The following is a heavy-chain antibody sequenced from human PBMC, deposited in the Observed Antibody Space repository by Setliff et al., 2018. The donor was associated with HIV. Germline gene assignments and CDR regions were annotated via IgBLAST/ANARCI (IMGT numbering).Heavy chain of an antibody. J-gene: IGHJ3*02. Sequence: GTTLVNPTQTLTLTCTFSGFSLSTSGMRVTWSRQPPGKALEWIARTDWDEDKFYSTSLNTRLTISKDTSNNQVVLTMTNMDPVDTATYYCARGPYGPPDAFDIWGQGTMVTVSS. V-gene: IGHV2-70*04. CDR2: TDWDEDK. CDR3: ARGPYGPPDAFDI. CDR1: GFSLSTSGMR. D-gene: IGHD3-10*01.